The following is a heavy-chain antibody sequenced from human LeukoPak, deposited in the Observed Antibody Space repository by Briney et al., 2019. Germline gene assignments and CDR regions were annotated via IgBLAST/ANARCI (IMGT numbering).Heavy chain of an antibody. CDR1: GFAFSSYA. CDR3: AKDLRSSSWAHYFDY. D-gene: IGHD6-13*01. CDR2: ISGSGGST. J-gene: IGHJ4*02. Sequence: GGSLRLSCAASGFAFSSYAMSWVRQAPGKGLEWVSSISGSGGSTYYADSVKGRFTISRDNSKYTLYLQLNSLRAEDTAVYYCAKDLRSSSWAHYFDYWGQGTLATVSS. V-gene: IGHV3-23*01.